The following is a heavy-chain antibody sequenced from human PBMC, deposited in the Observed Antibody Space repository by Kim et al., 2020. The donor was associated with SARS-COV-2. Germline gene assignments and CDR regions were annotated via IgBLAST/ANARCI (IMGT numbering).Heavy chain of an antibody. D-gene: IGHD2-15*01. Sequence: GGSLRLSCAASGFTFSSYWMSWVRQAPGKGLGWVAKIKEEGSEKYDGASVKGRFTISRDNAKNSLYLQMNSLGAEDTAVYYCARVGRYCSGGSCLDYWGQGTLVTVSS. V-gene: IGHV3-7*03. J-gene: IGHJ4*02. CDR3: ARVGRYCSGGSCLDY. CDR2: IKEEGSEK. CDR1: GFTFSSYW.